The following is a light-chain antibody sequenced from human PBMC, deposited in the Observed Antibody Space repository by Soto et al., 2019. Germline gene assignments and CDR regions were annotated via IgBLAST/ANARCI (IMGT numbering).Light chain of an antibody. CDR2: KAS. V-gene: IGKV1-5*03. J-gene: IGKJ4*01. CDR3: QKYNDLST. CDR1: QNIGDW. Sequence: DIQMTQSPSTLSASVGDRVTIACRASQNIGDWLAWYQQKPGKAPNLLIYKASTLESGVPSRFSGSGSGTEFTLAISSLQPEDFATYYCQKYNDLSTFGGGTKVEI.